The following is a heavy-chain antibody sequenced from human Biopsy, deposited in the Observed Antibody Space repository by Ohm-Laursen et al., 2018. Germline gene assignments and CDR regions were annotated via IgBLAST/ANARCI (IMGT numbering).Heavy chain of an antibody. V-gene: IGHV3-23*01. Sequence: SLRLSCAASGFIFSNYAMSWVRQAPGKVLEWVSGTGTTTHYADSVEGRFTISRDNSKNTLYLQMNSLRADDTAVYYGAKDHFPGNSQWDAFDIWGQGTTVTVSS. J-gene: IGHJ3*02. CDR3: AKDHFPGNSQWDAFDI. CDR2: TGTTT. D-gene: IGHD4-23*01. CDR1: GFIFSNYA.